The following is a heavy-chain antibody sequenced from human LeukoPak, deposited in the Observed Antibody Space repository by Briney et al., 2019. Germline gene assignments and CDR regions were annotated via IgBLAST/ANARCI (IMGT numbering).Heavy chain of an antibody. J-gene: IGHJ5*01. Sequence: SETLSLTCTVSGGSISSYYWSWIRQPPGKGLEWIGYIYYTGSTNHNPSLKSRVTMSVDTSKNQFSLKLSSVTAADTAVYYCARGRSGGDWFDSWGQGTLVTVSS. CDR2: IYYTGST. CDR3: ARGRSGGDWFDS. CDR1: GGSISSYY. V-gene: IGHV4-59*01. D-gene: IGHD3-10*01.